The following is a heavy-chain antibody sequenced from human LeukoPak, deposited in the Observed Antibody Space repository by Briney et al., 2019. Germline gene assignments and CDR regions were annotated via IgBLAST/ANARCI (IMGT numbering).Heavy chain of an antibody. CDR1: GFTFSSYA. D-gene: IGHD3-10*01. CDR2: ISYDGSNK. Sequence: GGSLRLSCAASGFTFSSYAMHWVRQAPGKGLEWVAVISYDGSNKYYADSVKGRFTTSRDNAKNALYLQMNSLRAEDTAVYYCAKDLHYGSADYWGQGTLVTVSS. V-gene: IGHV3-30*04. CDR3: AKDLHYGSADY. J-gene: IGHJ4*02.